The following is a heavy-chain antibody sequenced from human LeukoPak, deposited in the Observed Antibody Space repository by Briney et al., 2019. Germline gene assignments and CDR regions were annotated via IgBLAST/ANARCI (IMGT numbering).Heavy chain of an antibody. CDR2: ISSSSTI. CDR1: GFTFSSYS. CDR3: ARGDWPGFDP. V-gene: IGHV3-48*04. J-gene: IGHJ5*02. Sequence: GRSLRLSCAASGFTFSSYSMNWVRQAPGKGLEWVSYISSSSTIYYADSVKGRFTISRDNAKNSLYLQMNSLRAEDTAVYYCARGDWPGFDPWGQGTLVTVSS. D-gene: IGHD3/OR15-3a*01.